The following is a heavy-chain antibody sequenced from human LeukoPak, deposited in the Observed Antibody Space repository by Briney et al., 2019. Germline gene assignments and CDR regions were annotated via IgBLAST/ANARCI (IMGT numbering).Heavy chain of an antibody. J-gene: IGHJ3*02. CDR2: INCSGSST. D-gene: IGHD5-18*01. V-gene: IGHV3-23*01. Sequence: PGESLRLSCSASGFTFSSDAMSWVRQAPGKVLEWVAAINCSGSSTYYASSVSGRSTISRDNSKNARYLQMNSPRAEDTAVYYCARGTSLVYSYVDIWGQGTMVTVSS. CDR1: GFTFSSDA. CDR3: ARGTSLVYSYVDI.